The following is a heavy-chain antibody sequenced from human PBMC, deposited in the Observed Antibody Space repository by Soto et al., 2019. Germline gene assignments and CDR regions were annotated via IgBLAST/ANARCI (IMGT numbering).Heavy chain of an antibody. CDR2: INPNSGGT. J-gene: IGHJ4*02. V-gene: IGHV1-2*02. Sequence: GASVKVSCKASGYTFTGYYMHWVQQAPGQGLEWMGWINPNSGGTNYAQKFQGRVTMTRDTSISTAYMELSRLRSDDTAVYYCARTPVRGVITADYWGQGTLVTVSS. CDR1: GYTFTGYY. CDR3: ARTPVRGVITADY. D-gene: IGHD3-10*01.